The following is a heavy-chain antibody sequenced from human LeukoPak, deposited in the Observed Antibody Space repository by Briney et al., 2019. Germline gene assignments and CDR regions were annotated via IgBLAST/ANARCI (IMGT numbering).Heavy chain of an antibody. D-gene: IGHD3-22*01. CDR2: ITSSSSYI. CDR3: ARHVVAVGFDY. J-gene: IGHJ4*02. Sequence: GGSLRLSCAASGFTFSSYTMNWVRQAPGKGLEWVSSITSSSSYIYYADSVKGRFTISRDNAKNSLYLQMNSLRAEDTAVYYCARHVVAVGFDYWGQGTLVAVSS. CDR1: GFTFSSYT. V-gene: IGHV3-21*01.